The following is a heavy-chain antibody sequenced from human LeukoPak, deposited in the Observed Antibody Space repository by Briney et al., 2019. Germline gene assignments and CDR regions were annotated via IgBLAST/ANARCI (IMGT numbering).Heavy chain of an antibody. J-gene: IGHJ3*02. CDR1: GYSISSGYY. D-gene: IGHD6-6*01. CDR2: IYQSGST. Sequence: SETLSLTCTVSGYSISSGYYWGWIRQPPGKGLEWIGSIYQSGSTYYNPSLKSRVTISVDTSKNQFSLKLRSVTAADTAVYYCARHCLGFGAARPLEAFDIWGQGTMVTVSS. V-gene: IGHV4-38-2*02. CDR3: ARHCLGFGAARPLEAFDI.